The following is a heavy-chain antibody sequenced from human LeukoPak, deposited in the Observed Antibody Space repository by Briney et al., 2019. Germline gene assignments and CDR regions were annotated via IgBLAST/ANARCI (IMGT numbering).Heavy chain of an antibody. J-gene: IGHJ4*02. CDR2: IYYSGST. Sequence: PSETLSLTCTVSGGSISSSSYYWGWIRQPPGKGLEWIGSIYYSGSTYYNPSLKSRVTISVDTSKNQFSLKLSSVTAADTAVYYCARIDDQKYAHPKPYYFDYWGQGTLVTVSS. CDR3: ARIDDQKYAHPKPYYFDY. CDR1: GGSISSSSYY. V-gene: IGHV4-39*07. D-gene: IGHD2-2*01.